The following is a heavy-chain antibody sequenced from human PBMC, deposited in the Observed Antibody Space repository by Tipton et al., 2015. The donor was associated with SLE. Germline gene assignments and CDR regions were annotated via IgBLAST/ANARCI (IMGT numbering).Heavy chain of an antibody. V-gene: IGHV4-34*01. J-gene: IGHJ4*02. CDR2: INHSGST. CDR3: AGQWLQPRGDCFDY. D-gene: IGHD6-19*01. CDR1: GGSMRPYY. Sequence: TLSLTCTVSGGSMRPYYWSWIRQTPGKGLEWIGEINHSGSTNYNPSLKSRVTISGDTSRTHFSLKLTSVTAADTAIYYCAGQWLQPRGDCFDYWGQATLVGVSS.